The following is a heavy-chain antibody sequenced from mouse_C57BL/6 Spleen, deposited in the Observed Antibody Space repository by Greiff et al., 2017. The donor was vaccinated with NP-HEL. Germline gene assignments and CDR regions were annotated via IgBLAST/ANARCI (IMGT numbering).Heavy chain of an antibody. CDR3: ARDYGSSYHAMDY. D-gene: IGHD1-1*01. CDR2: IDPNSGGT. V-gene: IGHV1-72*01. J-gene: IGHJ4*01. CDR1: GYTFTSYW. Sequence: VQLQQPGAELVKPGASVKLSCKASGYTFTSYWMHWVKQRPGRGLEWIGRIDPNSGGTKYNEKFKSKATLTVDKPSSTAYMQLSILSSEDAAVYYCARDYGSSYHAMDYWGQGTSVTVSS.